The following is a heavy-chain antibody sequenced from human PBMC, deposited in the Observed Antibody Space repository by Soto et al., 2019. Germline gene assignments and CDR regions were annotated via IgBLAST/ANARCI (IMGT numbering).Heavy chain of an antibody. V-gene: IGHV3-23*01. CDR3: AKRESGSYYLDAFDI. CDR1: GFTFSSYA. CDR2: ISGSGGST. D-gene: IGHD1-26*01. J-gene: IGHJ3*02. Sequence: PGGSLRLSCAASGFTFSSYAMRWVRQAPGKGLEWVSAISGSGGSTYYADSVKGRFTISRDNSKNTLYLQMNSLRAEDTAVYYCAKRESGSYYLDAFDIWGQGTMVTVSS.